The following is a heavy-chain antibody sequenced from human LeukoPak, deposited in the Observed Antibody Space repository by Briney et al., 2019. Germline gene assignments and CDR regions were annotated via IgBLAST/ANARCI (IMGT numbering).Heavy chain of an antibody. CDR3: ARVDNYYDSSGYFN. Sequence: ASVKVSCKASGYTFTGYHMHWVRQAPGQGLEWMGGIIPIFGTANYAQKFQGRVTITTDESTSTAYMELSSLRSEDTAVYYCARVDNYYDSSGYFNWGQGTLVTVSS. J-gene: IGHJ4*02. CDR2: IIPIFGTA. D-gene: IGHD3-22*01. CDR1: GYTFTGYH. V-gene: IGHV1-69*05.